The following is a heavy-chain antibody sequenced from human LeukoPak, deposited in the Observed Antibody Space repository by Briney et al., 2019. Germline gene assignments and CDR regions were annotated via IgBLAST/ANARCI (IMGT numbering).Heavy chain of an antibody. D-gene: IGHD2-21*02. CDR3: AKGYCGGDCYSDY. Sequence: GGSLRLSCAASGFTFSTYAMSWVRQAPGKGLEWVSAISGSGGSTYYADSVKGRFTISRDNSKNTLYLQMNSLRAEDTAVYYCAKGYCGGDCYSDYWGQGTLVTVSS. J-gene: IGHJ4*02. CDR2: ISGSGGST. V-gene: IGHV3-23*01. CDR1: GFTFSTYA.